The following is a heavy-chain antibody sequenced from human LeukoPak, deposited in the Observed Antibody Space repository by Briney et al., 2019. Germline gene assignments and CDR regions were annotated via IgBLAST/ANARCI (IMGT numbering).Heavy chain of an antibody. Sequence: SETLSLTCTVSGGSISGYYWSWIRQPPGKGLEWIGYIYYSGSTNYNPSLKSRVTISVDTSKNQFSLKLSSVTAADTAVYYCATSSTSLGAFDIWGQGTMVTVSS. D-gene: IGHD2-2*01. CDR1: GGSISGYY. V-gene: IGHV4-59*01. CDR2: IYYSGST. CDR3: ATSSTSLGAFDI. J-gene: IGHJ3*02.